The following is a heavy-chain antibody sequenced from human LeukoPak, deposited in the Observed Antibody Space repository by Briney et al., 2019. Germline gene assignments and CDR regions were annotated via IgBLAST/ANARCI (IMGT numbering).Heavy chain of an antibody. D-gene: IGHD2-2*01. V-gene: IGHV1-2*06. CDR1: GYTFTGYY. CDR3: ARDKGQVPAAIGPFDY. J-gene: IGHJ4*02. Sequence: ASXXVSCKASGYTFTGYYMHWVRQAPGQGLEWMGRINPNSGGTNYAQKFQGRVTMTRDTSISTAYMELSRLRSDDTAVYYCARDKGQVPAAIGPFDYWGQGTLVTVSS. CDR2: INPNSGGT.